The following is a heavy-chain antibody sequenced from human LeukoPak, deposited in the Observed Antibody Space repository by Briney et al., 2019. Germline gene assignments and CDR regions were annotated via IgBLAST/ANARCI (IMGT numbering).Heavy chain of an antibody. Sequence: SETLSLTCTVSGGSDSSSIYYWGWIRQPPGKGLEWIGSISYSGTNYNNPSLKSRVSISIDTSKNQFSVKLTSVAAADTAMYYCASLGTLRSWGQGTLVTVSP. V-gene: IGHV4-39*01. CDR2: ISYSGTN. CDR1: GGSDSSSIYY. J-gene: IGHJ5*02. CDR3: ASLGTLRS. D-gene: IGHD7-27*01.